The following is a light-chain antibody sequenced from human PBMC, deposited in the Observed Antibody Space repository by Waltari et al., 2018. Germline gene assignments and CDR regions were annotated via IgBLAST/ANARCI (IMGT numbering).Light chain of an antibody. J-gene: IGLJ3*02. V-gene: IGLV2-8*01. CDR3: CSYAGSSNSV. CDR2: DVR. CDR1: SGSVGSYNY. Sequence: SALPQPPSASGSPGQSVPLSSTGTSGSVGSYNYVSWYQQEPGKDPKLMIYDVRQRPSGVPDRFSGSKSGNTASLTVSGLQAEDEADYYCCSYAGSSNSVFGGGTKLTVL.